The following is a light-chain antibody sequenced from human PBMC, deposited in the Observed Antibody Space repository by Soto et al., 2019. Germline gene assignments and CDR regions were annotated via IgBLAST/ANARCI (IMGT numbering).Light chain of an antibody. V-gene: IGLV2-14*03. Sequence: QSVLTQPASVSGSPGQSIPITSTGTSSDVGGYNYVSWYQQHPGKAPKLMIYDVSNRPSGVSNRFSGSKSGNTASLTISGLQAEDEADYYCSSYTSSSTYVFGTGTKVTVL. CDR3: SSYTSSSTYV. CDR1: SSDVGGYNY. CDR2: DVS. J-gene: IGLJ1*01.